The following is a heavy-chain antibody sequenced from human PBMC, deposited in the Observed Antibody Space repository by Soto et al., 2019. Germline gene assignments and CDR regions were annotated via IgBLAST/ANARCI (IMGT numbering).Heavy chain of an antibody. D-gene: IGHD3-9*01. Sequence: GESLKISGKGSGYSFTSYWISWVRQMPGKGLEWMGRIDPSDSYTNYSPSFQGHVTISADKSIITAYLQWSSLKASDTSMYYCARPILTGYDYYYGMDVWGQGTTVTVSS. V-gene: IGHV5-10-1*01. CDR1: GYSFTSYW. CDR2: IDPSDSYT. J-gene: IGHJ6*02. CDR3: ARPILTGYDYYYGMDV.